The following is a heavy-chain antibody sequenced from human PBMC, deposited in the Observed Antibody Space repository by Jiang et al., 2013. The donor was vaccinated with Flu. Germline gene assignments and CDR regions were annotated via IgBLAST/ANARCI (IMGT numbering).Heavy chain of an antibody. CDR3: AKDFCGGDCYDAFDI. Sequence: VQLVESGGGVVRPGRSLGLSRAASGFTFSSYGMHWVRQAPGKGLEWVAVIWYDGSNKYYADSVKGRFTISRGNSKNTLYLQMNSLRAEDTAVYYCAKDFCGGDCYDAFDIWGQGTMVTVSS. V-gene: IGHV3-33*06. J-gene: IGHJ3*02. CDR1: GFTFSSYG. CDR2: IWYDGSNK. D-gene: IGHD2-21*02.